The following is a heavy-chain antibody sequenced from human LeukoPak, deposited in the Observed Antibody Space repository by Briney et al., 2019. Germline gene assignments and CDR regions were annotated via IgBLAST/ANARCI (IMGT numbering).Heavy chain of an antibody. J-gene: IGHJ4*02. D-gene: IGHD6-19*01. CDR3: ARDRGWYHADY. CDR1: GFTMSSSW. Sequence: GGSLRLSCTVSGFTMSSSWMSWVRQAPGKGLEWVANINEDGSENNYVGSVKGRFTISRDNAKNSLFLQMNSLRAEDTAVYYCARDRGWYHADYWGQGAPVTVSA. V-gene: IGHV3-7*04. CDR2: INEDGSEN.